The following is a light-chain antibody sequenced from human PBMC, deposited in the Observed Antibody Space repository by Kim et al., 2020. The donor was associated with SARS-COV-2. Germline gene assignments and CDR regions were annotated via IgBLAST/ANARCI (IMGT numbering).Light chain of an antibody. CDR1: SLRNYY. J-gene: IGLJ1*01. V-gene: IGLV3-19*01. Sequence: GQTVRITCQGDSLRNYYASWYQQKSGQAPVLVIYGKNNRPSGIPDRFSGSSSGNTASMTITGAQAEDEADYYCNSRDSSGNHLGVFGTGTKVTVL. CDR2: GKN. CDR3: NSRDSSGNHLGV.